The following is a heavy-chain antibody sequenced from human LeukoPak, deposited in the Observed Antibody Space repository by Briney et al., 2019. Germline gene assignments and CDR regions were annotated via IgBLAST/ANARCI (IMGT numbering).Heavy chain of an antibody. D-gene: IGHD3-10*01. CDR3: ASDLTRGFYYGSGSYYHQDDY. Sequence: GGSLRLSCAAPGFTFSSYGMPWVRQAPAKGLEWVAVMWYDGSNKYYADSVKGRFTISRDNSKNTLYLQMNSLRAKDTAVYYCASDLTRGFYYGSGSYYHQDDYWGQGTLVTVSS. J-gene: IGHJ4*02. V-gene: IGHV3-33*01. CDR1: GFTFSSYG. CDR2: MWYDGSNK.